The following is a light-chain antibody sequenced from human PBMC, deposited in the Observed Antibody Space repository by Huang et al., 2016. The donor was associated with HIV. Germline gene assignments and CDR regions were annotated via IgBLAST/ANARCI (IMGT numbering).Light chain of an antibody. V-gene: IGKV1-5*03. J-gene: IGKJ1*01. CDR1: QSINNY. CDR3: QQYDSYWT. Sequence: DVQMTQSPSTLSAYVGDRITITCRASQSINNYLALYQQKAGKAPDLLVYKASTRDSGVPSRFSSSGSGTTVTLTISNLQPDDFATYYCQQYDSYWTFGQGTKVE. CDR2: KAS.